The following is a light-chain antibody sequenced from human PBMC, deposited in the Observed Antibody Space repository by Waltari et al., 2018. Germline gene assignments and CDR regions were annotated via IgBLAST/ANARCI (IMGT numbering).Light chain of an antibody. V-gene: IGKV1-39*01. CDR3: QQSYITAYT. J-gene: IGKJ2*01. CDR2: LAS. Sequence: IEMTQSPSSLSASVGDRVTITCRASQSIGTPLNWYQQIPGKAPKLLIYLASTLQSGVPSRFIGSGSGTDFSLTISSLQPEDFATYYCQQSYITAYTFGQGTKVEIQ. CDR1: QSIGTP.